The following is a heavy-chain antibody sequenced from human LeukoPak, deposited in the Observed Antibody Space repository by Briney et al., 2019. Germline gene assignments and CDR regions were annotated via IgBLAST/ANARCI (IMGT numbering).Heavy chain of an antibody. CDR2: IYPGDSDT. V-gene: IGHV5-51*01. CDR1: GYSFSRFW. CDR3: YYMDV. Sequence: GESLKISCEGSGYSFSRFWIGWVRQMPGKGLEWMGIIYPGDSDTSYSPSFQGQVTISADKSTSTAYLQWTSLKASDTAMYYYYYMDVWGKGTTVTISS. J-gene: IGHJ6*03.